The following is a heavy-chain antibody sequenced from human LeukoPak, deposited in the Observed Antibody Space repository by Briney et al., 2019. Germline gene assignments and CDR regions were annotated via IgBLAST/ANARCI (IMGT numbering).Heavy chain of an antibody. CDR3: ARRIAVAVLNSYYFDY. V-gene: IGHV1-18*01. Sequence: ASVKVSCKASGYTFTSYGISWARQAPGQGLEWMGWISAHNGNTNYAQKLQGRVTMTTDTSTSTAYMELRSLRSDDTAVYYCARRIAVAVLNSYYFDYWGQGTLVTVSS. J-gene: IGHJ4*02. CDR2: ISAHNGNT. CDR1: GYTFTSYG. D-gene: IGHD6-19*01.